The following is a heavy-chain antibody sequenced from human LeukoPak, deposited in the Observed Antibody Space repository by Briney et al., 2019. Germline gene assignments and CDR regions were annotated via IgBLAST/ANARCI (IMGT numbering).Heavy chain of an antibody. CDR1: GFTFSPYS. J-gene: IGHJ4*02. CDR2: ISSSSSTI. CDR3: AREILSGYSDY. Sequence: GGSLRLSCAASGFTFSPYSMNWVRQAPGKGLEWVSHISSSSSTIYYADFVKGRFTISRDNAKNSLYLQMNNLRDEDTAVYYCAREILSGYSDYWGQGTLVTVSS. V-gene: IGHV3-48*02. D-gene: IGHD3-9*01.